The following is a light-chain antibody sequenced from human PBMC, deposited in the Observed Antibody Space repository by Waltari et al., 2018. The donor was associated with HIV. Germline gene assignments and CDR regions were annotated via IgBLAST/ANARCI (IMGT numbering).Light chain of an antibody. V-gene: IGLV3-1*01. CDR2: QDA. Sequence: SSELTQPPSVSVSPGQTAIITCSGDQLGDKYASWYQQRPGQSPVLVIYQDAKRPSGIPERFSGSNSGNTATLTISGTQPMDEADYYCQGWDSSTPIFGGGTNLSVL. CDR1: QLGDKY. CDR3: QGWDSSTPI. J-gene: IGLJ2*01.